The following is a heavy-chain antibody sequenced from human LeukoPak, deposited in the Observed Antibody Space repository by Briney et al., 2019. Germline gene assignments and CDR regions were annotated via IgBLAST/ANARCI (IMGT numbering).Heavy chain of an antibody. V-gene: IGHV3-53*01. J-gene: IGHJ4*02. CDR1: GFTFSSDY. Sequence: GGSLRLSCAASGFTFSSDYITWVRQAPGKGLEWVSLINSGGRTYYADSVKGRFTISRDNPKNTVYLQMNSLRAEDTAVYYCAKGEQDYWGQGTLVTVSS. D-gene: IGHD1/OR15-1a*01. CDR2: INSGGRT. CDR3: AKGEQDY.